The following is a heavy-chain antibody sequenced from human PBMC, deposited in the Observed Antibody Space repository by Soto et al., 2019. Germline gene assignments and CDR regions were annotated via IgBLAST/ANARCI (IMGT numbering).Heavy chain of an antibody. CDR2: IYPGDSDT. V-gene: IGHV5-51*01. CDR1: GYSFTSYW. D-gene: IGHD5-12*01. J-gene: IGHJ4*02. Sequence: GESLKISCKGSGYSFTSYWIGWVRQMPGKGLEWMGIIYPGDSDTRYSPSFQGQVTISADKSISTAYLQWSSLKASDTAMYYCARFGRAVRWLQTLYYWGQGTLVTVSS. CDR3: ARFGRAVRWLQTLYY.